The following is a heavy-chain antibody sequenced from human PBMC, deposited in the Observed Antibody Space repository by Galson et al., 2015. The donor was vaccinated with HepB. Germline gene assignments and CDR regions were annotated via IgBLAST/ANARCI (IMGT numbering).Heavy chain of an antibody. Sequence: SLRLSCAASGFNFSDYWMTWIRQASGKGLEWVANIKQNEREKNYADSVQGRFSISRDNAKNSLYLQMNNLRAEDTAVYYCARILYVSGSYYAYWGQGTRVTVSS. CDR2: IKQNEREK. J-gene: IGHJ4*02. D-gene: IGHD3-10*01. CDR1: GFNFSDYW. CDR3: ARILYVSGSYYAY. V-gene: IGHV3-7*03.